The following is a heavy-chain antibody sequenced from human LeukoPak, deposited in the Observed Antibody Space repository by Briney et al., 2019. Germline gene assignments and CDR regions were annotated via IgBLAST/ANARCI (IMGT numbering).Heavy chain of an antibody. CDR3: AKDFEGSRSYYCPFDY. CDR2: IYYSGST. J-gene: IGHJ4*02. CDR1: GGSISSSSYY. D-gene: IGHD3-10*01. Sequence: PSETLSLTCTVSGGSISSSSYYWGWIRQPPGKGLEWIGSIYYSGSTYYNPSLKSRVTISVDTSKNQFSLKLSSVTAEDTAVYYCAKDFEGSRSYYCPFDYWGQGTLVTVSS. V-gene: IGHV4-39*07.